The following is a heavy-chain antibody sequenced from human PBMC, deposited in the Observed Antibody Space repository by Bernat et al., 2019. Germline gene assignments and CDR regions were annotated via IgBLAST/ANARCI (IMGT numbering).Heavy chain of an antibody. Sequence: QVQLVESGGGVVQPGRSLRLSCAASGFTFSSYAMHWVCQAPGKGLEWVAVISYDGSNKYYADSVKGRFTISRDNSKNTLYLQMNSLGAEDTAVYYCARDRGWPSDYFDFWGQGTLVTVSS. CDR2: ISYDGSNK. V-gene: IGHV3-30-3*01. J-gene: IGHJ4*02. D-gene: IGHD3-10*01. CDR1: GFTFSSYA. CDR3: ARDRGWPSDYFDF.